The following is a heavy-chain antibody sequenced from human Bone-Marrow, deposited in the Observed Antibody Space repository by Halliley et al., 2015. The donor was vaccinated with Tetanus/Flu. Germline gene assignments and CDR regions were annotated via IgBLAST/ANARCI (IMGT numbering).Heavy chain of an antibody. D-gene: IGHD1-1*01. Sequence: GTEVKKPGESLKISCRASGYSFTAYWLGWVRHMPGEGLEWMGIVFPDDSDTRYSPSFEGHITISADKSITTAFLQWNSLKASDTAIYYCARGGGNWEPFTYWGQGTLVTVSS. CDR1: GYSFTAYW. CDR3: ARGGGNWEPFTY. J-gene: IGHJ4*02. V-gene: IGHV5-51*01. CDR2: VFPDDSDT.